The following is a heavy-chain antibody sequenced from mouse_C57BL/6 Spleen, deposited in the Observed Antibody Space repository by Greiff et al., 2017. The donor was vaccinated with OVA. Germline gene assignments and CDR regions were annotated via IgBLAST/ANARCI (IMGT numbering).Heavy chain of an antibody. CDR3: AGMITTGYDAMDY. D-gene: IGHD2-4*01. V-gene: IGHV1-82*01. Sequence: QVQLKESGPELVKPGASVKISCKASGYAFSSSWMNWVKQRPGKGLEWIGRIYPGDGDTNYNGKFKGKATLTADKSSSTAYMQLSSLTSEDSAVYFCAGMITTGYDAMDYWGQGTSVTVSS. CDR2: IYPGDGDT. J-gene: IGHJ4*01. CDR1: GYAFSSSW.